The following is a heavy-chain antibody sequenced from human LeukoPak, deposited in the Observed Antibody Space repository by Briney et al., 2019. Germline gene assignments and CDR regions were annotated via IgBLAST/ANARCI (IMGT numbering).Heavy chain of an antibody. Sequence: SVKVSCKASGGTFSSYAISWVRQAPGQGLEWMGGIIPIFGTAKYAQKFQGRVTITRNTSISTAYMELSSLRSEDTAVYYCARDNSVRDEAWWFNPWGQGTLVTVSS. CDR1: GGTFSSYA. CDR3: ARDNSVRDEAWWFNP. D-gene: IGHD5-24*01. V-gene: IGHV1-69*05. J-gene: IGHJ5*02. CDR2: IIPIFGTA.